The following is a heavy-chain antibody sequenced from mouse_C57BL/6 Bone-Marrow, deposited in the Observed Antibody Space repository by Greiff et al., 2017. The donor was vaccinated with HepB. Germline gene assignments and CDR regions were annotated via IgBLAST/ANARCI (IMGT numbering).Heavy chain of an antibody. CDR2: IYPGSGST. CDR1: GYTFTSYW. D-gene: IGHD1-1*01. V-gene: IGHV1-55*01. CDR3: ARMPGSSYYFDY. J-gene: IGHJ2*01. Sequence: QVQLKQPGAELVKPGASVKMSCKASGYTFTSYWITWVKQRPGQGLEWIGDIYPGSGSTNYNEKFKSKATLTVDTSSSTAYMQLSSLTSEDSAVYYCARMPGSSYYFDYWGRGTTLTVSS.